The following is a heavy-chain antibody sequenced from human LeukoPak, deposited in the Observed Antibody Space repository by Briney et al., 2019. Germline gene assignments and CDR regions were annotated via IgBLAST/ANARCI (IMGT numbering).Heavy chain of an antibody. Sequence: ASVKVFCKASGYTFTSYGISWVRQAPGQGLEWMGWISAYNGNTNYAQKLQGRVTMTTDTSTSTAYMELRSLRSDDTAVYYCAREGQRDGYNYYYYYGMDVWGQGTTVTVSS. CDR1: GYTFTSYG. CDR3: AREGQRDGYNYYYYYGMDV. D-gene: IGHD5-24*01. CDR2: ISAYNGNT. J-gene: IGHJ6*02. V-gene: IGHV1-18*01.